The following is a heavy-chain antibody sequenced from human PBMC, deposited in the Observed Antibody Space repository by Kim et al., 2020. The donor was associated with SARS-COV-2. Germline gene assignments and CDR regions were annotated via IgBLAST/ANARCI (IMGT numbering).Heavy chain of an antibody. D-gene: IGHD2-15*01. CDR3: ARGYCSGGSYYVSVGDWFDP. Sequence: RVTISVDTSKNQFSLKLSSVTAADTAVYYCARGYCSGGSYYVSVGDWFDPWGQGTLVTVSS. J-gene: IGHJ5*02. V-gene: IGHV4-34*01.